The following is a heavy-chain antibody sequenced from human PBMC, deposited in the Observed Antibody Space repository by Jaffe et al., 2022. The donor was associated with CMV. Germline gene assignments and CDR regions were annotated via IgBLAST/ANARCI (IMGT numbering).Heavy chain of an antibody. J-gene: IGHJ5*02. CDR1: GGSISSGGYY. Sequence: QVQLQESGPGLVKPSQTLSLTCTVSGGSISSGGYYWSWIRQHPGKGLEWIGYIYYSGSTYYNPSLKSRVTISVDTSKNQFSLKLSSVTAADTAVYYCARALAAATLSIGWFDPWGQGTLVTVSS. D-gene: IGHD2-15*01. V-gene: IGHV4-31*03. CDR3: ARALAAATLSIGWFDP. CDR2: IYYSGST.